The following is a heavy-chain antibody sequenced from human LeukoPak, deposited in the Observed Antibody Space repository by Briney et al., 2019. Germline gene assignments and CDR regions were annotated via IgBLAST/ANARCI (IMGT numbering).Heavy chain of an antibody. J-gene: IGHJ4*02. CDR2: IHTDQTIQ. CDR3: ARGRFGELVHFDY. Sequence: GGSLRLSCAASGFTFSGFGMHWVRQAPGKGLEWVAYIHTDQTIQYYADSVKGRFTISRDNSKNTLYLQMKTLRSEDTAVYYCARGRFGELVHFDYWGQGTLVTVSS. V-gene: IGHV3-30*02. D-gene: IGHD3-10*01. CDR1: GFTFSGFG.